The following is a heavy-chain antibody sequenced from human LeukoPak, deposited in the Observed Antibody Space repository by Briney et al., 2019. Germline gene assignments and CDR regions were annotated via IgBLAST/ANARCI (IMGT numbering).Heavy chain of an antibody. J-gene: IGHJ4*02. CDR2: IHYSGST. CDR3: ARGGAGVPGVLS. D-gene: IGHD3-9*01. Sequence: SETLSLTCTVSGGSVSGYYWSWIRQPPGKGLQWIGYIHYSGSTNYNPSLKSRLTISVDTSKNQFSLKLTSVTAADTAVYYCARGGAGVPGVLSWGQGTLVTVSS. V-gene: IGHV4-59*02. CDR1: GGSVSGYY.